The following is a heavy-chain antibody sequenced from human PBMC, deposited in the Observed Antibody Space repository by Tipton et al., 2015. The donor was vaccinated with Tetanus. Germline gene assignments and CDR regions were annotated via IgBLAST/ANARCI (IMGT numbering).Heavy chain of an antibody. J-gene: IGHJ4*02. D-gene: IGHD3-10*01. V-gene: IGHV1-69*06. Sequence: QSGPEVKKPGSSVKVSCKASGGTFTSYAFSWVRRAPGQGLEWMGGILPIFGTTKYAQKFQGRVTITADKSTSTVYMELSSLRSEDTAVYYCARDYDGSEPFDYWGQGSLLTVSS. CDR3: ARDYDGSEPFDY. CDR2: ILPIFGTT. CDR1: GGTFTSYA.